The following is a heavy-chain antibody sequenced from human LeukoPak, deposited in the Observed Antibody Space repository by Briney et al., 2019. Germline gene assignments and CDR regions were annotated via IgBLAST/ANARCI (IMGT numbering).Heavy chain of an antibody. CDR3: ARITGIVGAPFDY. CDR1: GGSISSYY. Sequence: PSETLSLTCTVSGGSISSYYWSWIRQPPGKGLEWIGYIYYSGSTNYNPSLKSRVTISVDTSKNQFSLKLSSVTAADTAVYYCARITGIVGAPFDYWGQGTLVTVSS. CDR2: IYYSGST. J-gene: IGHJ4*02. V-gene: IGHV4-59*01. D-gene: IGHD1-26*01.